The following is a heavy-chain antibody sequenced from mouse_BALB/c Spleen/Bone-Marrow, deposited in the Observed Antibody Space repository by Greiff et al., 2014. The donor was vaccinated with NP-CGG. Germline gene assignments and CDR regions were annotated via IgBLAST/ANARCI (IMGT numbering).Heavy chain of an antibody. CDR1: GFTFSSYG. CDR3: ARHQRYYAMDY. CDR2: ISSGGSNT. J-gene: IGHJ4*01. V-gene: IGHV5-6*01. Sequence: VHLVESGGDLVKPGGSLKLSCAASGFTFSSYGMSWGRQTPDKRLEWVATISSGGSNTYYPDSVKGRFTISRDNAKNTLYLQVSSLKSEDTAMYYCARHQRYYAMDYWGQGTSVTVSS.